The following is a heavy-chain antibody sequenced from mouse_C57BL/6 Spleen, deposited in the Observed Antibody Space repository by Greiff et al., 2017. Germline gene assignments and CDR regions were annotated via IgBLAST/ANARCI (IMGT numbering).Heavy chain of an antibody. D-gene: IGHD2-4*01. J-gene: IGHJ2*01. Sequence: VKLQESGAELVRPGASVTLSCKASGYTFTDYEMHWVKQTPVHGLEWIGAIDPETGGTAYNQKFKGKVILTADKSSSTAYMELRSLTSEDSAVYYCTPIYYDYDLYYFDYWGQGTTLTVSS. CDR3: TPIYYDYDLYYFDY. CDR1: GYTFTDYE. V-gene: IGHV1-15*01. CDR2: IDPETGGT.